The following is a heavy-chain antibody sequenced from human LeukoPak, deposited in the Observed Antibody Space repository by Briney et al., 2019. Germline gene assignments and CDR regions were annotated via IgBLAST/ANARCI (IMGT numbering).Heavy chain of an antibody. V-gene: IGHV3-21*01. J-gene: IGHJ3*02. Sequence: PGGSLRLSCAASGFTFSNSAMNWVRQAPGKGLEWVSSINNIASHIYYADSVRGRFTISRDNAKNSVSLQMNNLRAEDTAVYYCTRVGDSSAQGAFDIWGQGTMVTVSS. CDR1: GFTFSNSA. D-gene: IGHD3-22*01. CDR2: INNIASHI. CDR3: TRVGDSSAQGAFDI.